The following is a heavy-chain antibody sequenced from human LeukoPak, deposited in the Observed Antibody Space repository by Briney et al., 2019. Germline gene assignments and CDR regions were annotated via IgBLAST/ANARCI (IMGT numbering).Heavy chain of an antibody. Sequence: PGGSLRLSCAASGLTFRSYAMNWVRQAPGKGLGWVSAISGSGDNTYYAHSVKGRFTISRDNSKNTLYLQMNSLRAEDTAVYYCAKAPPGKFDPWGQGTLVTVSS. CDR2: ISGSGDNT. D-gene: IGHD3-10*01. CDR3: AKAPPGKFDP. J-gene: IGHJ5*02. V-gene: IGHV3-23*01. CDR1: GLTFRSYA.